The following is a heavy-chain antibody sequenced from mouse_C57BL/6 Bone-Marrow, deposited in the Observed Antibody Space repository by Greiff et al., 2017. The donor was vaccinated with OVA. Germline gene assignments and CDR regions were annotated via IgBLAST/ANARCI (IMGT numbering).Heavy chain of an antibody. CDR1: GFTFSSYA. J-gene: IGHJ1*03. V-gene: IGHV5-4*01. CDR2: ISDGGSYT. CDR3: AAVVARGYFDV. D-gene: IGHD1-1*01. Sequence: EVQVVESGGGLVKPGGSLKLSCAASGFTFSSYAMSWVRQTPEKRLEWVATISDGGSYTYYPDNVKGRFTISRDNAKNNLYLQMSHLKSEDTAMYYCAAVVARGYFDVWGTGTTVTVSS.